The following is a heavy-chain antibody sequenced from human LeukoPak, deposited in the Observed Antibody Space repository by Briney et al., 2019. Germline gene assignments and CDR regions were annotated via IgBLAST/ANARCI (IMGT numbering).Heavy chain of an antibody. CDR1: GFTFSTYW. Sequence: GGSLRLSCAASGFTFSTYWMHWVRQAPGKGLVWVSRISSDGSNTNYADSVKGRFTISRDNANNTLYLQMNSLRAEDTAVYYCVLVSLTPGWGRGTLVTVSS. V-gene: IGHV3-74*01. CDR2: ISSDGSNT. D-gene: IGHD3-3*02. CDR3: VLVSLTPG. J-gene: IGHJ4*02.